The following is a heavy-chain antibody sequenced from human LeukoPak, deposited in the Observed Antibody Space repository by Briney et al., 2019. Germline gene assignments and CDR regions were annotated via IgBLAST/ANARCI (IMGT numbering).Heavy chain of an antibody. CDR1: VFTFSRYW. CDR3: AKDTVKVTTIRRVPHYMDV. D-gene: IGHD5-12*01. CDR2: IKQDGSEK. V-gene: IGHV3-7*01. Sequence: GGSLRLSCAASVFTFSRYWMSWVRGAPGKGLEGVANIKQDGSEKHYADSVKGRFTISRDNSKNTLYLQMNSLRAEDTAVYYCAKDTVKVTTIRRVPHYMDVWGKGTTVTISS. J-gene: IGHJ6*03.